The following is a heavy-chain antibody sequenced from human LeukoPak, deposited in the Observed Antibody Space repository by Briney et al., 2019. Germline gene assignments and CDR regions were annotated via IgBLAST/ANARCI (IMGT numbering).Heavy chain of an antibody. CDR3: ASDYGAASYYMDV. CDR1: GYTFTSYY. CDR2: INPSGGST. Sequence: ASVKVSCKASGYTFTSYYMHWVRQAPGQGLEWMGIINPSGGSTSYAQKFQGRVTMTRDTSTSTVYVELSSLRSEDTAVYYCASDYGAASYYMDVWGKGTTVTVSS. J-gene: IGHJ6*03. V-gene: IGHV1-46*01. D-gene: IGHD4-17*01.